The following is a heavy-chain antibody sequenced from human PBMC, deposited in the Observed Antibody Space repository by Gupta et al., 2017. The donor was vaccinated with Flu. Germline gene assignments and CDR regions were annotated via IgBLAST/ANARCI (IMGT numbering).Heavy chain of an antibody. Sequence: QALGNGMECVARIRNKATSYTTDYAASVKGRFTISRDDSKNSLYLQLTGLKTEDTDVYYFVRGDVQHWGQGTLVTVSS. CDR3: VRGDVQH. J-gene: IGHJ1*01. V-gene: IGHV3-72*01. CDR2: IRNKATSYTT.